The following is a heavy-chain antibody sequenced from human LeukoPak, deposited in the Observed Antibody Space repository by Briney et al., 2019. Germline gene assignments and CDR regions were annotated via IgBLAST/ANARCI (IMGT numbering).Heavy chain of an antibody. J-gene: IGHJ4*02. CDR2: ISGDNGDT. V-gene: IGHV1-18*04. D-gene: IGHD3-22*01. Sequence: ASVKVSCKAYGYTFRNYGISWVRQAPGQGPEWMGWISGDNGDTKYAQKFQGRVTMTTDTSTSTAYMEVRSLRSDDTAVYYCARDFYYDSDGYYYYWGQGTLVTVSS. CDR3: ARDFYYDSDGYYYY. CDR1: GYTFRNYG.